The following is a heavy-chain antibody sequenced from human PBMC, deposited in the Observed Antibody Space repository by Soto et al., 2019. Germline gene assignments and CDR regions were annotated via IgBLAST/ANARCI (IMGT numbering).Heavy chain of an antibody. D-gene: IGHD2-2*02. V-gene: IGHV1-2*02. CDR1: GYTFTGYY. J-gene: IGHJ6*02. CDR2: INPNSGGT. Sequence: ASVKVSCKASGYTFTGYYMHWVRQAPGQGLEWMGWINPNSGGTNYAQKFQGRVTMTRDTSISTAYMELSRLRSDDTAVYYCARRRAYCSSTSCYSYYYGMDVGGQGTTVTVSS. CDR3: ARRRAYCSSTSCYSYYYGMDV.